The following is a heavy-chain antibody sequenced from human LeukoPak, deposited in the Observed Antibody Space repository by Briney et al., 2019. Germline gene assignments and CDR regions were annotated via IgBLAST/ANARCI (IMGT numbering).Heavy chain of an antibody. Sequence: SETLSLTCTVSGGSISSYYWSWIRQPPGKGLEWIGYIYYSGSTNYNPSLKSRVTISVGTSKNQFSLKLRSVTAADTAVYYCARERGGYSGYGEDFDYWGQGTLVTVSS. D-gene: IGHD5-12*01. CDR1: GGSISSYY. CDR3: ARERGGYSGYGEDFDY. CDR2: IYYSGST. J-gene: IGHJ4*02. V-gene: IGHV4-59*01.